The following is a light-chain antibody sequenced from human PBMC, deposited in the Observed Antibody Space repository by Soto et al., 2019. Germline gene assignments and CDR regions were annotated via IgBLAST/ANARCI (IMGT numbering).Light chain of an antibody. J-gene: IGKJ5*01. V-gene: IGKV3-15*01. CDR2: GAS. CDR1: QSVSSN. Sequence: EIVLAPSPATLSLSPGERATLSCRASQSVSSNLSWYQQKPGQAPRLLICGASTSATGIPARFSGSGSGTKVTLTISSLQSEHFALYYCQQYSNWPPITFGQGKRLEIK. CDR3: QQYSNWPPIT.